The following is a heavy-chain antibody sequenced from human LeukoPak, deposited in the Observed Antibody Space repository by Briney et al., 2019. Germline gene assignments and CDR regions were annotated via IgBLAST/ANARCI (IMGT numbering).Heavy chain of an antibody. CDR3: ARDNHYYDSSGYYYNDAFDI. V-gene: IGHV4-59*11. J-gene: IGHJ3*02. D-gene: IGHD3-22*01. CDR1: GGSISSHY. Sequence: SETLSLTCTVSGGSISSHYWIWIRQPPGKGLEWIGYNYYSGSTNYNPSLKSRVTISVDTSKHQFSLKLSSVTAADTAVYYCARDNHYYDSSGYYYNDAFDIWGQGTMVTVSS. CDR2: NYYSGST.